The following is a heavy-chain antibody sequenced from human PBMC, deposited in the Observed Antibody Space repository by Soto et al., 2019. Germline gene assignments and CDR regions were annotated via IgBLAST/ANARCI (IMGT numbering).Heavy chain of an antibody. D-gene: IGHD2-21*02. CDR3: TRDGRGLGRLSLFEY. V-gene: IGHV3-53*01. CDR1: GFNVNSDY. J-gene: IGHJ4*02. CDR2: IYSGETT. Sequence: LRLSCAASGFNVNSDYMNWVRQTPGKGLEWVASIYSGETTYYADSVRGRFTISSDKSKNTLYFQLSSLRIEDTAVYYCTRDGRGLGRLSLFEYWGQGVLVTVSS.